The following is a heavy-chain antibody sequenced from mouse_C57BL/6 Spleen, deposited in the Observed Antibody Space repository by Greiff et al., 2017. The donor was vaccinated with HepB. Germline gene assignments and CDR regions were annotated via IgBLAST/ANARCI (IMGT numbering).Heavy chain of an antibody. CDR1: GFTFSSYA. CDR2: ISSGGDYI. CDR3: TREEDYGSLDY. D-gene: IGHD2-1*01. Sequence: EVNVVESGEGLVKPGGSLKLSCAASGFTFSSYAMSWVRQTPEKRLEWVAYISSGGDYIYYADTVKGRFTISRDNARNTLYLQMSSLKSEDTAMYYCTREEDYGSLDYWGQGTTLTGSS. V-gene: IGHV5-9-1*02. J-gene: IGHJ2*01.